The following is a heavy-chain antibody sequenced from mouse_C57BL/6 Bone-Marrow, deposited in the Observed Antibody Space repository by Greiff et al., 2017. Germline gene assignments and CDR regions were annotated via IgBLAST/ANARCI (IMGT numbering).Heavy chain of an antibody. D-gene: IGHD1-1*01. J-gene: IGHJ1*03. Sequence: QVQLQQPGAELVKPGASVKLSCKASGYTFTSYWMHWVKQRPGQGLEWIGMIHPNSGSTNYNEKFKSKATLTVDKSSSTAYMQLSGLTSEDSAVYYCAITAVVAGNWYFDVWGTGTTVTVSS. CDR1: GYTFTSYW. CDR3: AITAVVAGNWYFDV. CDR2: IHPNSGST. V-gene: IGHV1-64*01.